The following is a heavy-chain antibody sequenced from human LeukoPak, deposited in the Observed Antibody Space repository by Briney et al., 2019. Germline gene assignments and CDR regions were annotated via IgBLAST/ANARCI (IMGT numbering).Heavy chain of an antibody. CDR1: GGSFSDFY. D-gene: IGHD7-27*01. CDR2: INHSGTT. CDR3: ARIRLTGDPSAPDDFDI. V-gene: IGHV4-34*01. Sequence: SETLSLTCAVYGGSFSDFYWSWIRQPPGKGLEWIGEINHSGTTNYNPSLKSRVTISVDTSKNQFSLKMRSMTAADTAVYYCARIRLTGDPSAPDDFDIWGQGTMVTVSS. J-gene: IGHJ3*02.